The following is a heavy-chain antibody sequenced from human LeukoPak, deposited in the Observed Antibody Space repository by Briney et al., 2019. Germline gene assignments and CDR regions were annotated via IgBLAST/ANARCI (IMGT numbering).Heavy chain of an antibody. CDR1: GFTFSHYG. J-gene: IGHJ6*03. V-gene: IGHV3-30*02. D-gene: IGHD2-15*01. CDR2: IRFDGSDK. Sequence: AGGSLRLSCAASGFTFSHYGMHWVRQAPGKGLEWVAFIRFDGSDKYYADSMQGRVTISRDNSKNTLYLQMNSLRLEDTAVYYCANAPDSRGYFYYMDVWGKGTKVTISS. CDR3: ANAPDSRGYFYYMDV.